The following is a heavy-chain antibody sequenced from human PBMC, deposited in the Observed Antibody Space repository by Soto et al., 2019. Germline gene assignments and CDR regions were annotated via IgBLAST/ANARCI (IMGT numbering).Heavy chain of an antibody. CDR1: GGSFSGYY. CDR2: INHSGST. V-gene: IGHV4-34*01. CDR3: ARLLLWFGELQWNWFDP. D-gene: IGHD3-10*01. Sequence: PSETLSLTCAVYGGSFSGYYWSWIRQPPGKGLEWIGEINHSGSTNYNPSLKSRVTISVDTSKNQFSLKLSSVTAADTAVYYCARLLLWFGELQWNWFDPWGQGTLVTVSS. J-gene: IGHJ5*02.